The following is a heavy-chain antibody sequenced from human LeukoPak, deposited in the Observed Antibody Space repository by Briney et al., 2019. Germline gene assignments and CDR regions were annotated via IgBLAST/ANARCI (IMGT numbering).Heavy chain of an antibody. J-gene: IGHJ6*02. Sequence: GGSLRLSCAASGFTFSSYGMLWVRQAPGKGLEWVAVIWYDGSNKYYADSVKGRFTISRDNAKNSLYLQMNSLRAEDTAVYYCARDSSYYYDRYYYGMDVWGQGTTVTVSS. CDR2: IWYDGSNK. CDR1: GFTFSSYG. D-gene: IGHD3-22*01. V-gene: IGHV3-33*01. CDR3: ARDSSYYYDRYYYGMDV.